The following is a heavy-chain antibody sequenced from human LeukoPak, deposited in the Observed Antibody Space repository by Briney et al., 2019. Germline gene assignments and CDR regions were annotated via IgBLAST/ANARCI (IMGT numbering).Heavy chain of an antibody. Sequence: PSETLSLTCAVSGYSISSGYYWGWLRQPPGKGLEWIGNIYHSGSTYYNPSLKSRVTISLDTSKNQFSLELNSVTAADTAMYYCARRDQRNWFDPWGQGTLVTVSS. CDR2: IYHSGST. J-gene: IGHJ5*02. V-gene: IGHV4-38-2*01. D-gene: IGHD2-2*01. CDR3: ARRDQRNWFDP. CDR1: GYSISSGYY.